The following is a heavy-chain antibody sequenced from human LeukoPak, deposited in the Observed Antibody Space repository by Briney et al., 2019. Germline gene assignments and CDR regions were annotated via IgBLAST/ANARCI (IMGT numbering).Heavy chain of an antibody. CDR1: GFMYRSYA. V-gene: IGHV3-23*01. CDR2: ISGSGGST. J-gene: IGHJ4*02. Sequence: GGSLRLSCAACGFMYRSYAMSWVRQAPGKGLEWVSDISGSGGSTYYADSVEGRFTISRDNSKNTLYLQMNSRIAEDTALYYCAKVTRWREFYYWGQGTLVTVSS. CDR3: AKVTRWREFYY. D-gene: IGHD1-26*01.